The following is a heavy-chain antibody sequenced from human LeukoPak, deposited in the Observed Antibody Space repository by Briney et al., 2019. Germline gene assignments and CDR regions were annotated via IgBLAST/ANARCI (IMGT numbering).Heavy chain of an antibody. D-gene: IGHD3-10*01. CDR3: ARRFASEGVYDY. J-gene: IGHJ4*02. CDR2: INLDGSTT. Sequence: GGSLRLSCAASGLTFSSYWVHWVRQAPGKGLECVSRINLDGSTTHYADSVRGRFTISIDNAKNTLYLQMNSLRAEDTAVYYCARRFASEGVYDYWGQGPLVTVSS. CDR1: GLTFSSYW. V-gene: IGHV3-74*01.